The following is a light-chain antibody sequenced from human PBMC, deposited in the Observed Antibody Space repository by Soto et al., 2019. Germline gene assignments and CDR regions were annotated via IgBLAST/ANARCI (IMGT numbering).Light chain of an antibody. CDR3: AAWDDSLNGRWV. CDR2: GNS. J-gene: IGLJ3*02. Sequence: QSVLTQPPSVSGAPGQRVTISCTGSSSNIGAGYDVHWYQQLPGTAPKLLIYGNSNRPSGVPDRFSGSKSGTSASLAITGLQADDEADYYCAAWDDSLNGRWVFGGGTKLTVL. V-gene: IGLV1-40*01. CDR1: SSNIGAGYD.